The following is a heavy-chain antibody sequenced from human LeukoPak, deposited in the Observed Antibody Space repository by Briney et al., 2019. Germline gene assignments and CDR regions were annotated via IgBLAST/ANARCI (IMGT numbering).Heavy chain of an antibody. CDR1: ADCISSSSYY. V-gene: IGHV4-39*01. Sequence: ETLSLTSTVSADCISSSSYYWGWIRQPPRKGLEWIETLDYSGNTYYNPSLKSRVTISVDASKNQFFLKLSSVTAADTALYYCVRHPSAGGGDFYGMDVWGQGTTVTVSS. CDR2: LDYSGNT. CDR3: VRHPSAGGGDFYGMDV. D-gene: IGHD2-8*02. J-gene: IGHJ6*02.